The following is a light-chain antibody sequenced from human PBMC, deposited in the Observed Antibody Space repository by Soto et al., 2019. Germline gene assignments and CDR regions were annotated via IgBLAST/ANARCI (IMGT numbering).Light chain of an antibody. CDR3: SSYTSSSVVV. V-gene: IGLV2-14*01. J-gene: IGLJ2*01. Sequence: QSALTQPASVSVSPGQSITISCTGTSSDVGGYNYVSWYQQHPGKAPKLMIYDVSNRPSGVSNRFSGSKSGNTASLTISGLQAEDEADYYCSSYTSSSVVVFGGGTKLTVL. CDR2: DVS. CDR1: SSDVGGYNY.